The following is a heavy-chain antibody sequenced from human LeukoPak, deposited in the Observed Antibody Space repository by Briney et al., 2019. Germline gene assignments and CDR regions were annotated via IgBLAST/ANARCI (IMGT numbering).Heavy chain of an antibody. V-gene: IGHV3-33*01. J-gene: IGHJ4*02. D-gene: IGHD1-20*01. Sequence: GGSLRLSCAASGFTFSSYGMHWVRQAPGKGLEWVAVIWYDGSNKYYADSVKGRFTISRDNSKNTLYLQMNSLRAEDTAVYYCARDHNWNDVIDYWGQGTLVTVSS. CDR1: GFTFSSYG. CDR3: ARDHNWNDVIDY. CDR2: IWYDGSNK.